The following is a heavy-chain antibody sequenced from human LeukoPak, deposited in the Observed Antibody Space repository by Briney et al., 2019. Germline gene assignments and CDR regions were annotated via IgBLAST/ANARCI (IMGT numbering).Heavy chain of an antibody. V-gene: IGHV4-39*07. CDR2: IYYSGST. D-gene: IGHD3-22*01. CDR3: ARDSSSYYYDSSGYLFDY. J-gene: IGHJ4*02. CDR1: GGSISSSSYY. Sequence: PSETLSLTCTVSGGSISSSSYYWGWIRQPPGKGLEWIGSIYYSGSTYYNPSLKRRVTISVDTSKNQFSLKLSSVTAADTAVYYCARDSSSYYYDSSGYLFDYWGQGTLVTVSS.